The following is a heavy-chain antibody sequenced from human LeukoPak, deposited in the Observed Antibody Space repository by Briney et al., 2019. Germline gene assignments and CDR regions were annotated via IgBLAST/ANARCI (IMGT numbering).Heavy chain of an antibody. Sequence: PSETLSLTCAVYGGSFSGYYWSWIRRPPGKGLEWIGEINHSGSTNYNPSLKSRVTISVDTSKNQFSLKLSSVTAADTAVYYCARLIRFHDYWGQGTLVTVSS. CDR3: ARLIRFHDY. CDR1: GGSFSGYY. V-gene: IGHV4-34*01. D-gene: IGHD3-3*01. J-gene: IGHJ4*02. CDR2: INHSGST.